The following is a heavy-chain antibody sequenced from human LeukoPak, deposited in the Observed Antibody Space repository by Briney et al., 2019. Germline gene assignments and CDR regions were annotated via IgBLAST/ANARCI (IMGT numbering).Heavy chain of an antibody. J-gene: IGHJ3*02. Sequence: GGSLRLSCAASGFTLSSYAMHWVRQAPGKGLEWVAVISYDGSNKYYADSVKGRFTISRDNSKNTLYLQMNSLRAEDTAVYYCAYSSGYLDAFDIWGQGTMVTVSS. V-gene: IGHV3-30-3*01. CDR3: AYSSGYLDAFDI. CDR1: GFTLSSYA. D-gene: IGHD3-3*01. CDR2: ISYDGSNK.